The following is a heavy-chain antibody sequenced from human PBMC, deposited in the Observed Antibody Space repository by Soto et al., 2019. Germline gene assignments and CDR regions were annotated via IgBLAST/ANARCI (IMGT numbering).Heavy chain of an antibody. CDR1: GYTFTSYD. CDR2: MNPNSGNT. CDR3: WRGRPDYVILTGYYYYFDY. D-gene: IGHD3-9*01. J-gene: IGHJ4*02. V-gene: IGHV1-8*01. Sequence: QVQLVQSGAEVKKPGASVKVSCKASGYTFTSYDINWVRQATGQGLEWMGWMNPNSGNTGYAQKFQGRVTMTRNTSRSTYYMELSSLRSEETAVYYCWRGRPDYVILTGYYYYFDYWGQGTLVTVSS.